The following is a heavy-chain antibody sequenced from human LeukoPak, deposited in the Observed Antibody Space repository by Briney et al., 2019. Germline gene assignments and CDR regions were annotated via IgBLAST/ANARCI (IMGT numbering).Heavy chain of an antibody. J-gene: IGHJ4*02. CDR2: INPNSGGT. CDR3: ARRSGSYRNFDY. Sequence: ASVKVSCKASGYTFTGYYMHWVRQAPGQGLEWMGWINPNSGGTNYAQKFQGRVTMTRDTSISTAYMELSRLRSDDTAVYYCARRSGSYRNFDYWGQGTLVTVSS. V-gene: IGHV1-2*02. CDR1: GYTFTGYY. D-gene: IGHD1-26*01.